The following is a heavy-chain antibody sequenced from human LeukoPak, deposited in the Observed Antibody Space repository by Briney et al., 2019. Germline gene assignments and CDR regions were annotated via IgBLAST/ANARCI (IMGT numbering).Heavy chain of an antibody. J-gene: IGHJ3*02. CDR3: ARDLLVRGVVNAFDI. CDR2: INPNSGGT. CDR1: GYTFTGYY. D-gene: IGHD3-10*01. V-gene: IGHV1-2*02. Sequence: GASVKVSCKASGYTFTGYYMHWVRQAPGQGLEWMGWINPNSGGTNYAQKFQGRVTMARDTSISTAYMELSRLRSDDTAVYYCARDLLVRGVVNAFDIWGQGTMVTVSS.